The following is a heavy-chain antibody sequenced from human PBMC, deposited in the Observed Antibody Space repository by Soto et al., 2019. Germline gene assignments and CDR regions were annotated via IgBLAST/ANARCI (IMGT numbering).Heavy chain of an antibody. V-gene: IGHV4-31*03. CDR2: IYYSGST. Sequence: SETLSLTCTVSGGSISSGGYYWSWIRQHPGKGLEWIGYIYYSGSTYYNPSLKSRVTISVDTSKNQFSLKLSSVTAADTAVYYCARLFFKGVVMRSPPPTDNWFAPWGQGTLVTVSS. J-gene: IGHJ5*02. CDR1: GGSISSGGYY. D-gene: IGHD3-3*01. CDR3: ARLFFKGVVMRSPPPTDNWFAP.